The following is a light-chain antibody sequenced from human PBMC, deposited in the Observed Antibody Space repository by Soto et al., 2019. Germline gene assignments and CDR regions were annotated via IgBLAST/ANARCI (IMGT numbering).Light chain of an antibody. Sequence: QSALTQPASVSGSPGQSITISCTGTNTDVGGYDYVSWYQHHPGKAPKLMIYEVTYRPSGVSNRFSGSKSGNAASLTISGLQPEDEADYYCSSYTSRSTLVFGGGTKVTVL. CDR3: SSYTSRSTLV. CDR1: NTDVGGYDY. CDR2: EVT. J-gene: IGLJ2*01. V-gene: IGLV2-14*01.